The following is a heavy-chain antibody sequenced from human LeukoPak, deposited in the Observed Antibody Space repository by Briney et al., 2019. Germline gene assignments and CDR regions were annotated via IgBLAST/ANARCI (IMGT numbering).Heavy chain of an antibody. CDR3: ARGLSEYSSSFARFDP. CDR2: IYHSGST. CDR1: GYSISSGYY. V-gene: IGHV4-38-2*02. D-gene: IGHD6-6*01. Sequence: PSETLSLTCTVSGYSISSGYYWGWIRQPPGKGLEWIGSIYHSGSTYYNPSLKSRVTISVDTSKNQFSLKLSSVTAADTAVYYCARGLSEYSSSFARFDPRGQGTLVTVSS. J-gene: IGHJ5*02.